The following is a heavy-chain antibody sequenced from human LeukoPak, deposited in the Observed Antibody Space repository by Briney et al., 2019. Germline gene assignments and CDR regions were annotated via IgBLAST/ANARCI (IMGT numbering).Heavy chain of an antibody. J-gene: IGHJ4*02. D-gene: IGHD6-19*01. CDR2: ISSSSSYI. V-gene: IGHV3-21*01. Sequence: PGGSLRLSCAASGFTFSSYSMNWVRQAPGKGLEWVSSISSSSSYIYYADSVKGRFTISRDNAKNSLYLQMNSLRAEDTAVYYCVRDRSGWSKFDYWGQGTLVTVSS. CDR1: GFTFSSYS. CDR3: VRDRSGWSKFDY.